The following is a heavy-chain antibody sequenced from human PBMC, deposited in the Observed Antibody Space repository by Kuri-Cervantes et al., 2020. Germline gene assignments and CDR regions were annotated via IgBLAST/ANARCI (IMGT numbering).Heavy chain of an antibody. Sequence: GESLKISCAASGFTFSSYAMSWVRQAPGKGLEWVSAISGSGGSTYYADSVKGRFTISRDNSKNTLYLQMNSLRAEDTAVYYCARXTADGSDYWGQGTVVTVSS. CDR2: ISGSGGST. V-gene: IGHV3-23*01. J-gene: IGHJ4*02. D-gene: IGHD6-13*01. CDR1: GFTFSSYA. CDR3: ARXTADGSDY.